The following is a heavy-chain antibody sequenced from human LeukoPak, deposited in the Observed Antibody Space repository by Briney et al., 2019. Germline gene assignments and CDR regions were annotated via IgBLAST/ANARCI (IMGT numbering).Heavy chain of an antibody. V-gene: IGHV3-53*01. CDR2: IYSGGST. Sequence: GGSLRLSCAASGFTVSSNYMSWVRQAPGKGLEWASVIYSGGSTYYADSVKGRFTISRDNSKNTLYLQMNSLRAEDTAVYYCARQDTAMDMYYFDYWGQGTLVTVSS. CDR1: GFTVSSNY. J-gene: IGHJ4*02. D-gene: IGHD5-18*01. CDR3: ARQDTAMDMYYFDY.